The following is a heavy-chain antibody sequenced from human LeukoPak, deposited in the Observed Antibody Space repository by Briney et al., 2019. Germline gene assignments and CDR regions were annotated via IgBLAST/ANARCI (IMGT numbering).Heavy chain of an antibody. CDR1: GFSISGGYY. CDR2: IYHSGNT. D-gene: IGHD2-2*01. CDR3: ARGWRDIVVVPAAKYGYYFDY. J-gene: IGHJ4*02. V-gene: IGHV4-38-2*02. Sequence: PSETLSLTCSVSGFSISGGYYWGWIRQPPGKGLEWLGSIYHSGNTDCNPSLKSRVTISVDTAKNQFSLKLTSVTAADTAVYYCARGWRDIVVVPAAKYGYYFDYWGQGTLVTVSS.